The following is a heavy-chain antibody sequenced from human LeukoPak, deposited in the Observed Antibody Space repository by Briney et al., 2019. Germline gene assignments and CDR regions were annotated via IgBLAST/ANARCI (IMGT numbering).Heavy chain of an antibody. J-gene: IGHJ4*02. CDR2: IYPGDSDT. CDR3: ARLTALEGDFDY. D-gene: IGHD1-1*01. CDR1: GYTFSSYW. V-gene: IGHV5-51*01. Sequence: GESLKISCKGSGYTFSSYWIGWVRQMPGKGLEWMGIIYPGDSDTRYSPSLQGQVTISVDTSIGTAYLQWSSLKASDTAMYYCARLTALEGDFDYWGQGTLVTVSS.